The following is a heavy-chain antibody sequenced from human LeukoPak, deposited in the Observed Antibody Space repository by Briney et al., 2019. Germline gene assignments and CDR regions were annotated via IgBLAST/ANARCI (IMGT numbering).Heavy chain of an antibody. V-gene: IGHV4-59*11. CDR3: ASHSGYDWGFDY. Sequence: PSETLSLTCTVSGGSISSHYWSWIRQPPGKGLEWIGYIYYSGSTNYNPSLKSRVTISVDTSKNQFSLKLSSVTAADTAVYYCASHSGYDWGFDYWGQGTLVTVSS. CDR2: IYYSGST. CDR1: GGSISSHY. D-gene: IGHD5-12*01. J-gene: IGHJ4*02.